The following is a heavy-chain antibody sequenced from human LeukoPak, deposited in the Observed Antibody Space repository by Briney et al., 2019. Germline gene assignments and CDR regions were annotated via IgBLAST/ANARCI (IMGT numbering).Heavy chain of an antibody. CDR1: GFTVISNY. Sequence: GGSLRLSCAASGFTVISNYMSWVRQAPGKRLESVSSISSSSSYIYYADSVKGRFTISRDNAKNSLYLQTNSLRAEDTAVYYCARVHYYDSSGYYAWGQGTLVTVSS. V-gene: IGHV3-21*01. J-gene: IGHJ5*02. CDR2: ISSSSSYI. CDR3: ARVHYYDSSGYYA. D-gene: IGHD3-22*01.